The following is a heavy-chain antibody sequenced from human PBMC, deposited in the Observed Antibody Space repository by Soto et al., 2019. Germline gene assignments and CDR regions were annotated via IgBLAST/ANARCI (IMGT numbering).Heavy chain of an antibody. CDR1: GGSISSYH. V-gene: IGHV4-59*08. J-gene: IGHJ4*02. D-gene: IGHD1-26*01. CDR2: IYYSGGT. CDR3: VRQVGNYFDY. Sequence: QVQLQESGPGLVKPSETLSLTCTVSGGSISSYHWSWIRQPPGKGLEWIGYIYYSGGTNYNPSLKSRVAISVDTSKNQFSLKMSSVTAADTAVYYCVRQVGNYFDYWGQGTLVSVSS.